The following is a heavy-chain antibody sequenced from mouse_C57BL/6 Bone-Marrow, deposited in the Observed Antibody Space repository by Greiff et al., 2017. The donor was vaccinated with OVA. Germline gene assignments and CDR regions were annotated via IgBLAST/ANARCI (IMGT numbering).Heavy chain of an antibody. CDR1: GYAFSSYW. CDR3: ARRLRFLYYFDY. J-gene: IGHJ2*01. V-gene: IGHV1-80*01. Sequence: VQLQESGAELVKPGASVKISCKASGYAFSSYWMNWVKQRPGKGLEWIGQIYPGDGDTNYNGKFKGKATLTADKSSSTAYMQLSSLTSEDSAVYFCARRLRFLYYFDYWGQGTTLTVSS. CDR2: IYPGDGDT.